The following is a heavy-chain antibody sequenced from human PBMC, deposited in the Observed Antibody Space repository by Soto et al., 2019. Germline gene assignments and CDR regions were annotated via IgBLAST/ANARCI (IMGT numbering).Heavy chain of an antibody. CDR3: ARDHPPFCSGIYYHSAGYLHV. CDR1: GGSISSYH. CDR2: IHNSGSP. Sequence: SETLSLTCAVSGGSISSYHWTWIRQSPGQGLEYIGYIHNSGSPNYNPSLKSRATISVDTSKNQFSLKLISVAAADTARYYCARDHPPFCSGIYYHSAGYLHVCGQGTQVTVSS. V-gene: IGHV4-59*01. J-gene: IGHJ4*02. D-gene: IGHD3-22*01.